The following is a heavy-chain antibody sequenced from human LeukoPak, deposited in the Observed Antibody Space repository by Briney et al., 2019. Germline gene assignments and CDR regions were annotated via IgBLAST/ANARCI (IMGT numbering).Heavy chain of an antibody. D-gene: IGHD6-13*01. V-gene: IGHV4-39*07. CDR2: IYHSGST. CDR3: ARGKRGYSSSWYDY. Sequence: SETLSLTCTVSGGSTRSTSYYWAWIRQPPGKGLEWIGTIYHSGSTYYNPSLKSRVTISVDTSKNQFSLKLSSVTAADTAVYYCARGKRGYSSSWYDYWGQGTLVTVSS. CDR1: GGSTRSTSYY. J-gene: IGHJ4*02.